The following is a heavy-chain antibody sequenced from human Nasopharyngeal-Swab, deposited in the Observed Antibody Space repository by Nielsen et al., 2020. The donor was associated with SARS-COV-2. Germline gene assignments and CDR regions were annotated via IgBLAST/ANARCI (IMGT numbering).Heavy chain of an antibody. CDR2: ISSNGGST. CDR1: GFTFSSYA. J-gene: IGHJ6*02. D-gene: IGHD2-2*01. Sequence: GGSLRLSCSASGFTFSSYAMHWVRQAPGKGLEYVSAISSNGGSTYYADSVKGRFTISRDNSKNTLYLQMSSLRAEDTAVYYCVKTGYCSSTSCYFNDLWSGYYTPSGYYYGMDVWGQGTTVTVSS. CDR3: VKTGYCSSTSCYFNDLWSGYYTPSGYYYGMDV. V-gene: IGHV3-64D*06.